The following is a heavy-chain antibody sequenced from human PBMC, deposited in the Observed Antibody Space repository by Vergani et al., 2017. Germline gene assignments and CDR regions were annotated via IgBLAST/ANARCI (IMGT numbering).Heavy chain of an antibody. Sequence: QVQLVQSGAEVKKPGSSVKVSCKASGGTFSSYAISWVRQAPGQGLGWMGGIIPIFGTANYAQKFQGRVTITADESTSTVYMELSSMRSEDTAVYYCARVAYRHYYYDSSGYYLDYWGKGTLVTVSS. D-gene: IGHD3-22*01. J-gene: IGHJ4*02. CDR3: ARVAYRHYYYDSSGYYLDY. CDR2: IIPIFGTA. CDR1: GGTFSSYA. V-gene: IGHV1-69*01.